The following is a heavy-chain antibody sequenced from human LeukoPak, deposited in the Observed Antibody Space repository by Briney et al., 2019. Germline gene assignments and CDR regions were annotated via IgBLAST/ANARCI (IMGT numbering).Heavy chain of an antibody. V-gene: IGHV1-18*01. D-gene: IGHD4-11*01. CDR2: ISAYNGNT. Sequence: VASVKVSCKASGYTFTSYGISWVRQAPGQGLEWMGWISAYNGNTNYAQKLQGRVTMTTDTSTSIAYMELRSLRSDDTAVYYCARFYSNYQPADYWGQGTLVTVSS. J-gene: IGHJ4*02. CDR3: ARFYSNYQPADY. CDR1: GYTFTSYG.